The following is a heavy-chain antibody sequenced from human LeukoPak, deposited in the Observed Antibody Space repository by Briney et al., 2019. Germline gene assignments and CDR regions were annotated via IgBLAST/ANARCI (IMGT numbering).Heavy chain of an antibody. J-gene: IGHJ5*02. V-gene: IGHV3-53*01. Sequence: PGGSLRLSCAASGFTVSSVYMTWVRQAPGKGLEWVSVIYSGGSTYYADSVKGRFTISRDNSKHTLYLQVKSLRAEDTAVYYCAPGPGFGELSENWFDPWGQGTLVTVSS. CDR3: APGPGFGELSENWFDP. D-gene: IGHD3-10*01. CDR1: GFTVSSVY. CDR2: IYSGGST.